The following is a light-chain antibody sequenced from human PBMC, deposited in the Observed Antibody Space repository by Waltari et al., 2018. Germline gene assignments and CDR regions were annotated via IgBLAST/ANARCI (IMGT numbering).Light chain of an antibody. J-gene: IGLJ3*02. Sequence: QSALTHPACVSGSPGQSITISCTGTSSDVGNNNSVSWYQDHPGQGPKVIIYDVSDRPSGVSARFSGSKSGNTASLTISGLQAEDEADYYCSSQSSDNIVLFGGGTKVTVL. CDR2: DVS. CDR1: SSDVGNNNS. CDR3: SSQSSDNIVL. V-gene: IGLV2-14*03.